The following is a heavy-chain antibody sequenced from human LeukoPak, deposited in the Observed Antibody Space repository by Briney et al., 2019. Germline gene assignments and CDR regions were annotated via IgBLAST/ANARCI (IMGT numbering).Heavy chain of an antibody. CDR2: INPNSGGT. V-gene: IGHV1-2*02. D-gene: IGHD5-12*01. CDR1: GYTFTSYY. CDR3: ARDHSGYDTMDPSWFDP. J-gene: IGHJ5*02. Sequence: KPGASVKVSCKASGYTFTSYYMHWVRQAPGQGLEWMGWINPNSGGTNYAQKFQGRVTMTRDTSISTAYMELSRLRSDDTAVYYCARDHSGYDTMDPSWFDPWGQGTLVTVSS.